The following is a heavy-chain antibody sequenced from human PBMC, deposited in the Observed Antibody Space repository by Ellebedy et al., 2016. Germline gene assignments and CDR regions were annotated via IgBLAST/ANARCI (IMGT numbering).Heavy chain of an antibody. Sequence: SETLSLTCTVSGGSISSYYWSWIRQPAGRGLEWIGRIYSSGITNDPPSLKSRVTMSLDTSKNHFDLQLTSVTAEDTAVYYCVGHLPAFDGKPRFAFDYWGQGTLVTVSS. J-gene: IGHJ4*02. CDR1: GGSISSYY. V-gene: IGHV4-4*07. D-gene: IGHD2-2*01. CDR3: VGHLPAFDGKPRFAFDY. CDR2: IYSSGIT.